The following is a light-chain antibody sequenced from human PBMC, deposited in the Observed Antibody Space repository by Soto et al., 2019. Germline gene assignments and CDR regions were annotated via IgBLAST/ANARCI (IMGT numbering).Light chain of an antibody. CDR2: AAS. V-gene: IGKV1-27*01. CDR1: QGISDN. J-gene: IGKJ1*01. CDR3: QTYNGAPWT. Sequence: GDRVTITCRASQGISDNLAWFQQKPGKVPKLLIYAASTLQSGVPSRFSGSGSGTDFTLTISSLQPEDVATYYCQTYNGAPWTFGQGTKVEIK.